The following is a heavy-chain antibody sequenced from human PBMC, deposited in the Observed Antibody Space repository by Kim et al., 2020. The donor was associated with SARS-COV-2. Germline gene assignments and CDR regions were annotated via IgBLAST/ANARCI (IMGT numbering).Heavy chain of an antibody. Sequence: SVRGRMTISRDNAQNSLYLQMHSLRVEDTAVYYCARDFGPTIAAAGTDYWGQGTLVTVSS. V-gene: IGHV3-21*01. CDR3: ARDFGPTIAAAGTDY. D-gene: IGHD6-13*01. J-gene: IGHJ4*02.